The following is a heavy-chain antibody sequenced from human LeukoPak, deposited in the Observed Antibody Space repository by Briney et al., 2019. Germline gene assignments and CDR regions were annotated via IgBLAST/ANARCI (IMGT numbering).Heavy chain of an antibody. D-gene: IGHD6-13*01. CDR3: ARALTAAGTGVMGY. V-gene: IGHV1-2*04. CDR1: GYTFTGYY. Sequence: GASVKVSCKASGYTFTGYYMHWVRQAPGQGLEWMGWINPNSGGTNYAQKFQGWVTMTRDTSISTAYMEPSRLRSDDTAVYYCARALTAAGTGVMGYWGQGTLVTVSS. CDR2: INPNSGGT. J-gene: IGHJ4*02.